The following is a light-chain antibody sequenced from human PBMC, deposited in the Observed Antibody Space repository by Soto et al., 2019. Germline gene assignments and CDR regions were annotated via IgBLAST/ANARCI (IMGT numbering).Light chain of an antibody. Sequence: EIVLTQSPGTLSLSPGERATLSCRASQSVSSSYLAWYQQKPGQAPRLLIYGASSRATGIPDRFSGSGSGRDFTLTISRLEPEDFAVYYCHQYGSSLLFTFGPGTKVDIK. CDR3: HQYGSSLLFT. CDR1: QSVSSSY. J-gene: IGKJ3*01. CDR2: GAS. V-gene: IGKV3-20*01.